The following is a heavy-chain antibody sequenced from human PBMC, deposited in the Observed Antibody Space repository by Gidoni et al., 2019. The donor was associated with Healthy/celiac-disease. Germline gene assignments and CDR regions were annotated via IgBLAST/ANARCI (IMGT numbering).Heavy chain of an antibody. CDR2: IIPIFGTA. J-gene: IGHJ5*02. CDR3: ARDEGCSSTSCSNWFDP. D-gene: IGHD2-2*01. CDR1: GGTFSSYA. Sequence: QVQLVQSGAEVKKPGSSVTVSCKASGGTFSSYAISWVRQAPGQGLEWMGGIIPIFGTANYAQKFQGRVTITADKSTSTAYMELSSLRSEDTAVYYCARDEGCSSTSCSNWFDPWGQGTLVTVSS. V-gene: IGHV1-69*06.